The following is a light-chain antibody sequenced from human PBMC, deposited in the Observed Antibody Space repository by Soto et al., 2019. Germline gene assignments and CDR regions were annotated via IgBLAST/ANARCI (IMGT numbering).Light chain of an antibody. CDR1: SSDVGGYNY. CDR3: NSYTSSSTVV. V-gene: IGLV2-14*03. CDR2: DVS. Sequence: QSALTQPASVSGSPGQSITISCIGTSSDVGGYNYVSWYQHHPGKDPKLMIYDVSNRPSGVSNRFSGSKSGNTASLTISGLQAEDEADYYCNSYTSSSTVVFGGGTKLTVL. J-gene: IGLJ2*01.